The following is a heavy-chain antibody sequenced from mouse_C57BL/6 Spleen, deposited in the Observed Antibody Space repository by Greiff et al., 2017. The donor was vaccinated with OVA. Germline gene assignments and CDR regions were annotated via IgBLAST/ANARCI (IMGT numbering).Heavy chain of an antibody. Sequence: QVQLQQPGAELVKPGASVKLSCKASGYTFTSYWMHWVKQRPGRGLEWIGRIDPNSGGTKYNEKFKSKATLTVDKPSSTAYMQLSSLTSEDSAVYYCARLSLNGYVSELGRAYAMDYWGQGTSVTVSS. CDR3: ARLSLNGYVSELGRAYAMDY. D-gene: IGHD2-2*01. V-gene: IGHV1-72*01. CDR1: GYTFTSYW. CDR2: IDPNSGGT. J-gene: IGHJ4*01.